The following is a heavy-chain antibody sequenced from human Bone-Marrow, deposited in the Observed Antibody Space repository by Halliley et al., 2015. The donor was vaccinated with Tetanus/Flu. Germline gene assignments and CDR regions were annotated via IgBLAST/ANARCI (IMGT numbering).Heavy chain of an antibody. Sequence: TLSLTCIVSGGSISDYYWSWIRQPPGKGLEWIGYIHNSGATFYNPSLKSRLTMSVDTSKNQFSLRLTSVTAADTAVYYCARENYDSAGYFFPYYFDYWGQGTLVTVSS. CDR2: IHNSGAT. D-gene: IGHD3-22*01. J-gene: IGHJ4*02. CDR1: GGSISDYY. V-gene: IGHV4-30-4*01. CDR3: ARENYDSAGYFFPYYFDY.